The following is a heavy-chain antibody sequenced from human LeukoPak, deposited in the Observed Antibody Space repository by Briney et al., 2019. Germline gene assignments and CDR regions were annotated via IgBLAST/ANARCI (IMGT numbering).Heavy chain of an antibody. CDR2: ISGSGGST. CDR3: AKVELVRGVNYFDY. D-gene: IGHD3-10*01. Sequence: PGGSLRLSCATSGFAFSTYDMNWVRQAPGKGLEWVSAISGSGGSTYYADSVKGRFTISRDNSKNTLYLQMNSLRAEDTAVYYCAKVELVRGVNYFDYWGQGTLVTVSS. CDR1: GFAFSTYD. V-gene: IGHV3-23*01. J-gene: IGHJ4*02.